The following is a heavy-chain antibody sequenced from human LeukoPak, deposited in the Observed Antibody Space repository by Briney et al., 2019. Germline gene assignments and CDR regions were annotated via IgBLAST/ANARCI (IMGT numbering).Heavy chain of an antibody. V-gene: IGHV3-23*01. J-gene: IGHJ3*02. CDR2: ISGSGGST. CDR1: GFTFSSYA. Sequence: GGSLRLSCAASGFTFSSYAMSWVRQAPGKGLEWVSAISGSGGSTYYADSVKGRFTISRDNSKNTLYLQMNSLRAEDTAVYYCTKDLKVLDAFDIWGQGTMVTVSS. CDR3: TKDLKVLDAFDI. D-gene: IGHD3-3*01.